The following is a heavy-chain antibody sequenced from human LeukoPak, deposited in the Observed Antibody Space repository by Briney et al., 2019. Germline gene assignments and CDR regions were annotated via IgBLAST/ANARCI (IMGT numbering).Heavy chain of an antibody. J-gene: IGHJ6*02. V-gene: IGHV3-48*03. CDR3: AREPSQTAIIHSHYYYGMDV. Sequence: GGSLRLSCAASGFTFSGYEMNWVRQAPGQGLEWVSYISSSSSTIYYADSVKVRFTIYRDNDKNSLYLKMNSMRAEDTAVYYCAREPSQTAIIHSHYYYGMDVWGQGTTVTVSS. CDR1: GFTFSGYE. CDR2: ISSSSSTI. D-gene: IGHD5-24*01.